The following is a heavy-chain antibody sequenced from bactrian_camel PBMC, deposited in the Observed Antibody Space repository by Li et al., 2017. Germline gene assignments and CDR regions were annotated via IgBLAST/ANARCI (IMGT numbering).Heavy chain of an antibody. CDR2: FSTANGGR. Sequence: VQLVESGGGLVQAGGSLRLSCLASGLPYNRCTMNWYRQAPGKEREPVAEFSTANGGRYYVDSVNGRFDISRDNADNTLYLQMANLKPEDTAMYYCARDTPLLLEDAYYIPTPQNYWGHGTQVTVS. CDR3: ARDTPLLLEDAYYIPTPQNY. J-gene: IGHJ4*01. V-gene: IGHV3S31*01. CDR1: GLPYNRCT. D-gene: IGHD2*01.